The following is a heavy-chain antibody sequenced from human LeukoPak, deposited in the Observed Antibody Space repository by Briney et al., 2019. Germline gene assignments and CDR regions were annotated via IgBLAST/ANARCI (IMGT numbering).Heavy chain of an antibody. CDR1: GFTFSSYS. V-gene: IGHV3-64*01. Sequence: GGSLRLSCAASGFTFSSYSMVWVRQAPGKGLEYVSGITSNGGTTYYGNSVKGRFTISRDNSKDTLYLRMGSLRTEDMAVYYCARGIRWASDYWGQGTPVTVAS. CDR2: ITSNGGTT. J-gene: IGHJ4*02. D-gene: IGHD4-23*01. CDR3: ARGIRWASDY.